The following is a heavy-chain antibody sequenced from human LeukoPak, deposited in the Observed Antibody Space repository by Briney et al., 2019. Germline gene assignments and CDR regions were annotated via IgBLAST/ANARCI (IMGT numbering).Heavy chain of an antibody. V-gene: IGHV3-9*01. CDR3: ATGSQIREADY. J-gene: IGHJ4*02. CDR1: GFTFDDYA. CDR2: ISWNSGGI. Sequence: PGGSLRLSCAASGFTFDDYAMHWVRRAPGKGLEWVSGISWNSGGIGYADSVKGRFTISRDNAKNSLYLQMNSLRAEDTAVYYCATGSQIREADYWGQGTLVTVSS. D-gene: IGHD3-10*01.